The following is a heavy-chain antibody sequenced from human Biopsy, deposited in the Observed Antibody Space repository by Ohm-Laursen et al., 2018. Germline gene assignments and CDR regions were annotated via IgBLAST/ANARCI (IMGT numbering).Heavy chain of an antibody. CDR3: ARTPILIVSAGLVYRHRRHLQGMDV. CDR2: VDWDDYK. V-gene: IGHV2-70*11. CDR1: GFSLSARGMC. J-gene: IGHJ6*02. Sequence: TQTLTLTFSFSGFSLSARGMCVSWIRQAPGKALEWLARVDWDDYKDYSASLQTKLSISKDTSNDQVVLTVNNVDPADTATYYCARTPILIVSAGLVYRHRRHLQGMDVWGQGIALTVS. D-gene: IGHD3-3*01.